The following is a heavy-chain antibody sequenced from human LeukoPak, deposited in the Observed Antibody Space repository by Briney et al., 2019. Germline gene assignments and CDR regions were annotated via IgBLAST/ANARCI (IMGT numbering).Heavy chain of an antibody. D-gene: IGHD3-3*01. V-gene: IGHV4-61*01. CDR1: GGSVSSGSYY. J-gene: IGHJ5*02. CDR3: ARANSPHYDFWSGYYTIGFDP. CDR2: IYYSGST. Sequence: SETLSLTCTVSGGSVSSGSYYWSWIRQPPGKGLEWIGYIYYSGSTNYNPSLKSRVTISVDTSKNQFSLKLSSVTAADTAVYYCARANSPHYDFWSGYYTIGFDPWGQGTLVTVSS.